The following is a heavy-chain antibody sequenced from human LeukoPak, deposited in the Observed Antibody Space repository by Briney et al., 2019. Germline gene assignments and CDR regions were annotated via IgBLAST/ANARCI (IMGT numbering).Heavy chain of an antibody. V-gene: IGHV4-59*08. CDR1: GDSLSCYY. CDR2: TYYSGGS. Sequence: SETLSLTCTVSGDSLSCYYWRWIPQPPEGGLEWIGYTYYSGGSIYNLSLKSRVTISVDTPKKQFSLKLNSVTAADTAVYYCARVSGAGSLVFDDWGQGVLVTVAS. CDR3: ARVSGAGSLVFDD. D-gene: IGHD3-10*01. J-gene: IGHJ4*02.